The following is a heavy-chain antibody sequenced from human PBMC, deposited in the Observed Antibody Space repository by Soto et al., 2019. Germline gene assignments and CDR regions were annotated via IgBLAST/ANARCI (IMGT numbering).Heavy chain of an antibody. CDR2: IYYSGST. D-gene: IGHD2-2*01. V-gene: IGHV4-30-4*01. CDR1: GGSISSSDYY. CDR3: ARVVPAAMYGMDV. Sequence: PSETLSLTCTVSGGSISSSDYYWSWNRQPPGKGLEWIGYIYYSGSTYYNPSLKSRVTISVDTSKNQFSLKLSSVTAADTAVYYCARVVPAAMYGMDVWGQGTTVTVSS. J-gene: IGHJ6*02.